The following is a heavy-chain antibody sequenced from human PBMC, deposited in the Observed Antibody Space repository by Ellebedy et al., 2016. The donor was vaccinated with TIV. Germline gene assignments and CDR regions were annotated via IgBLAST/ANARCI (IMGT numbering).Heavy chain of an antibody. CDR2: ISGNSSTI. V-gene: IGHV3-48*01. Sequence: GGSLRLSXAASGFPFITTWMNWVRQAPGKGLEWVSYISGNSSTIHYADSVKGRFTISRDNAKNSLYLQMNSLRAEDTAVYYCAKDWEGYCSGGSCLSVGNWFDPWGQGTLVTVSS. CDR1: GFPFITTW. CDR3: AKDWEGYCSGGSCLSVGNWFDP. D-gene: IGHD2-15*01. J-gene: IGHJ5*02.